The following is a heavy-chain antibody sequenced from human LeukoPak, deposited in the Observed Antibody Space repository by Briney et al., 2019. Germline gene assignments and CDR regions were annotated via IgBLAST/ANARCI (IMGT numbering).Heavy chain of an antibody. CDR3: ARAPGYQLLYYFDY. Sequence: SETLSLTCTVSGGSISSGSYYWSWIRQPAGKGLEWIGRIYTSGSTNYNPSLKSRVTISVDTSKNQFSLKLSSVTAADTAVYYCARAPGYQLLYYFDYWGQGTLVTVSS. J-gene: IGHJ4*02. D-gene: IGHD2-2*01. V-gene: IGHV4-61*02. CDR2: IYTSGST. CDR1: GGSISSGSYY.